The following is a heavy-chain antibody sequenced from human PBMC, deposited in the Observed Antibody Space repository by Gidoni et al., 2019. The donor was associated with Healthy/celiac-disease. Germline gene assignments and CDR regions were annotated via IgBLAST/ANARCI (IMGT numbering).Heavy chain of an antibody. CDR3: ARDGVYDILTGYYERYFDY. CDR1: GYTFTSYA. J-gene: IGHJ4*02. V-gene: IGHV1-3*05. CDR2: INAGNGNT. Sequence: QVQLVQSGAEEKKPGASVKVSCKASGYTFTSYAMHWVRQAPGQRLEWMGWINAGNGNTKYSQKFQGRVTITRDTSASTAYMELSSLRSEDTAVYYCARDGVYDILTGYYERYFDYWGQGTLVTVSS. D-gene: IGHD3-9*01.